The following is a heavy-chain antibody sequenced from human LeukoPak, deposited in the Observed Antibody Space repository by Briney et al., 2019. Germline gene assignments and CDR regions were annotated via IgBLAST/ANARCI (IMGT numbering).Heavy chain of an antibody. D-gene: IGHD6-13*01. Sequence: PGGSLRLSCAASGFTFISYSMNWVRQAPGKGLEWVSSISSSSSYIYYADSVKGRFTISRDNAKNSLYLQMNSLRAEDTAVYYCARDGYSSSWRQGWFDPWGQGTLVTVSS. CDR3: ARDGYSSSWRQGWFDP. CDR2: ISSSSSYI. V-gene: IGHV3-21*01. CDR1: GFTFISYS. J-gene: IGHJ5*02.